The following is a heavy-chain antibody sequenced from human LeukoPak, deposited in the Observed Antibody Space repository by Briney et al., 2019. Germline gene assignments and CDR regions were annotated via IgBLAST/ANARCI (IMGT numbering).Heavy chain of an antibody. CDR1: GASINSGSYY. J-gene: IGHJ4*02. Sequence: PSETLSLTCTVSGASINSGSYYWSWIRQPAGKGLEFIGHFYSSGSTNYNPSLKSRVSISVDTSKNQFSLEVTSVTAADTAVYYCATDFGDSSGWYRFWGQGTLVAASS. D-gene: IGHD6-19*01. V-gene: IGHV4-61*09. CDR2: FYSSGST. CDR3: ATDFGDSSGWYRF.